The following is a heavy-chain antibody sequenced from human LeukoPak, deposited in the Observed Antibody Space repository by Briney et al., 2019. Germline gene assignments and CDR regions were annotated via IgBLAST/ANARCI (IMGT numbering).Heavy chain of an antibody. CDR3: ARTPQKNPYYSSGWYRDY. Sequence: GGSLRLSCAASGFTFSSYWMSWVRQAPGKRLEWVANIKQDGSEKYYVDSVKGRFTISRDNAKNSLYLQMNSLRAGDTAVYYCARTPQKNPYYSSGWYRDYWGQGTLVTVSS. CDR2: IKQDGSEK. V-gene: IGHV3-7*01. CDR1: GFTFSSYW. J-gene: IGHJ4*02. D-gene: IGHD6-19*01.